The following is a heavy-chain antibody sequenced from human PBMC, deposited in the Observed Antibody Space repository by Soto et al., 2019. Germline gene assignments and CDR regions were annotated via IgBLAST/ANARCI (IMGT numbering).Heavy chain of an antibody. J-gene: IGHJ4*02. CDR3: AREDKGRITMVRGETGFDY. Sequence: PGGSLRLSCAASGFTFSSYAMSWVRQAPGKGLEWVSAISGSGGSTYYADSVKGRFTISRDNAKNSLYLQMNSLRAEDTAVYYCAREDKGRITMVRGETGFDYWGQGTLVTVSS. CDR2: ISGSGGST. V-gene: IGHV3-23*01. CDR1: GFTFSSYA. D-gene: IGHD3-10*01.